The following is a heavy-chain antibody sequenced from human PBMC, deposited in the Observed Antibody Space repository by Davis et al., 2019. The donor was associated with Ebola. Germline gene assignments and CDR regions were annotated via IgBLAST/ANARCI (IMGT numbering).Heavy chain of an antibody. D-gene: IGHD2-15*01. Sequence: SSVPVSCKASGYTFNNYSFRWVRQAPGQGLEWMGRIIALLGVANYAPKFQGRISLTADTSTSTVYLELSSLKFDDTAVYYCERGRYITTPALWGQGTLVTVSS. CDR1: GYTFNNYS. J-gene: IGHJ4*02. CDR2: IIALLGVA. CDR3: ERGRYITTPAL. V-gene: IGHV1-69*10.